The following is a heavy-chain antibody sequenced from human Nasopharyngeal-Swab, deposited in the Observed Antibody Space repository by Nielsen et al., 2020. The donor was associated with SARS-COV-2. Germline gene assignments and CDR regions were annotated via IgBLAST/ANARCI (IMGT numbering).Heavy chain of an antibody. CDR2: IDWDDDK. J-gene: IGHJ4*02. CDR1: GFSPSTSGMC. D-gene: IGHD3-9*01. V-gene: IGHV2-70*11. CDR3: ARIHYDILTGYYSGEDY. Sequence: SGPTLVKPTQTLTLTCTFSGFSPSTSGMCVSWIRQPPGKALEWLARIDWDDDKYYSTSLKTRLTISKDTSKNQVVLTMTNMDPVDTATYYCARIHYDILTGYYSGEDYWGQGTLVTVSS.